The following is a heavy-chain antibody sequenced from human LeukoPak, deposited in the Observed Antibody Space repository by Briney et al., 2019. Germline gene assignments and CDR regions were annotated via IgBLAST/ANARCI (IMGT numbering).Heavy chain of an antibody. J-gene: IGHJ5*01. D-gene: IGHD6-6*01. V-gene: IGHV3-23*01. Sequence: GGSLRLSCTTTGFTFSDFAMTWVRPAPGKGLEWVSIITGSGLTTYYAESVRGRFTISRDNSKNALYLQTPSLKAEDTAVYYCAKVAASDVWSSCDSWGQGTLVTVSS. CDR3: AKVAASDVWSSCDS. CDR2: ITGSGLTT. CDR1: GFTFSDFA.